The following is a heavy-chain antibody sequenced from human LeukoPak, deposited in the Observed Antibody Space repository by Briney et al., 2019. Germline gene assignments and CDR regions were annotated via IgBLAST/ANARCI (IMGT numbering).Heavy chain of an antibody. CDR2: IYHSGST. CDR1: GGSISSGGYS. V-gene: IGHV4-30-2*01. J-gene: IGHJ3*02. CDR3: ARDLIRGASRAFDI. Sequence: SQTLSLTCAVSGGSISSGGYSWSWIRQPPGKGLEWIGYIYHSGSTYYNPSLKSRVTISVDRSKNQFSLKPSSVTAADTAVYYCARDLIRGASRAFDIWGQGTMVTVSS. D-gene: IGHD3-16*01.